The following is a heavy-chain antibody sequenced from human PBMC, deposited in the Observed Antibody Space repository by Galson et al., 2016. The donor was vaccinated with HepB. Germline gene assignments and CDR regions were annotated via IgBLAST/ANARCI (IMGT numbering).Heavy chain of an antibody. V-gene: IGHV1-69*13. J-gene: IGHJ4*02. D-gene: IGHD1-26*01. Sequence: SVKVSCKASGGTFSRYSISWVRQAPGQGLEWLGGIVPLFRRAYYAQKFQGRVSLTADESMTTAYMVLTSLRSDDTAVYYCAREPPGGGDFDYWGQGILVTVSS. CDR1: GGTFSRYS. CDR3: AREPPGGGDFDY. CDR2: IVPLFRRA.